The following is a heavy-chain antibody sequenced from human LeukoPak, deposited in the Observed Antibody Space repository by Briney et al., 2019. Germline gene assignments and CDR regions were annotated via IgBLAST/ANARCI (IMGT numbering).Heavy chain of an antibody. Sequence: GGSLRLSCAASGFTFSSYDMHWVRQATGKGLEWVSAIGTAGDTYYPGSVKGRFTISRENAKNSLYLQMNSLRAGDTAVYYCARGRYDFWSGYYTFDYWGQGTLVTVSS. J-gene: IGHJ4*02. CDR1: GFTFSSYD. V-gene: IGHV3-13*01. CDR2: IGTAGDT. D-gene: IGHD3-3*01. CDR3: ARGRYDFWSGYYTFDY.